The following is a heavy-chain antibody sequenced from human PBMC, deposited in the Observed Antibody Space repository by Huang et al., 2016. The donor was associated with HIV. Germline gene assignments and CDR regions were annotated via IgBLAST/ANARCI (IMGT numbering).Heavy chain of an antibody. Sequence: QVQLQQWGAELLKPSETLSLTCAVSGGSFSGHYWTWIRQPPGRGLEWIGEINDSGSTTYNPSRESRVTISGDTSQSQLSLKLNAVTAADTAIYYCARMFKYDSGGYWGNDAFDIWGQGTMVTVSS. CDR1: GGSFSGHY. D-gene: IGHD3-22*01. V-gene: IGHV4-34*02. CDR2: INDSGST. CDR3: ARMFKYDSGGYWGNDAFDI. J-gene: IGHJ3*02.